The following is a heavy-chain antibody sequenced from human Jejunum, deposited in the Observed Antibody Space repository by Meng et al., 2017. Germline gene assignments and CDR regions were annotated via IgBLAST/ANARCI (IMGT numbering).Heavy chain of an antibody. CDR1: GFTFSSYW. V-gene: IGHV3-74*01. CDR2: INSDGSST. J-gene: IGHJ4*02. CDR3: ARAQDGDSRDRYFDY. Sequence: GESLKISCAASGFTFSSYWMHWVRQAPGKGLVWVSRINSDGSSTSYADSVKSRFTISRDNAKNTLYLQMNSLRAEDTAVYYCARAQDGDSRDRYFDYWGQGTLVTVSS. D-gene: IGHD4-17*01.